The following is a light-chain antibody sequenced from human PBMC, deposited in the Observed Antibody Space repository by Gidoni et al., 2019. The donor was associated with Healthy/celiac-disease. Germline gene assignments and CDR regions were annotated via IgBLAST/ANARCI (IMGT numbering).Light chain of an antibody. CDR1: QDIGTW. CDR2: AAS. CDR3: QQANTFPRT. J-gene: IGKJ4*01. Sequence: DIRLTPSPSSVSASVGDRVTISCRASQDIGTWVAWYQQTPGKAPKLLVYAASNLDTGVPSRFSGGGSGTDFTLTINSLQPEDFATYYCQQANTFPRTFGGGTRVEIK. V-gene: IGKV1D-12*01.